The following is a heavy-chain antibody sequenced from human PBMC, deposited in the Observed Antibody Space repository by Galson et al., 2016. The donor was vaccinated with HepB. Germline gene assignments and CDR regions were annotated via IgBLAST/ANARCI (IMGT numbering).Heavy chain of an antibody. CDR2: TYSSGRP. V-gene: IGHV4-59*01. CDR1: AASISGYY. D-gene: IGHD6-19*01. J-gene: IGHJ6*02. CDR3: ARDDSGGWYGFHYGMDV. Sequence: SETLSLTCTVSAASISGYYSSWIRQPPGKGLEWIGYTYSSGRPNYNPSLKSRVTISVDTSKNQFSLKLSSVTAADTAVYYCARDDSGGWYGFHYGMDVWGQGTTVTVSS.